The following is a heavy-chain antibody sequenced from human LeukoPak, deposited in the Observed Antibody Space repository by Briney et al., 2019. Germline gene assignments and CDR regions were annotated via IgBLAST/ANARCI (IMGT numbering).Heavy chain of an antibody. CDR2: IWYDGSNK. J-gene: IGHJ4*02. CDR3: AREGELCSSGWYAVGY. Sequence: PGRSLRLSCAASGFTFSSYGMHWVRQAPGKGLEWVAVIWYDGSNKYYADSVKGRFTISRDNSKNTLYLQMNSLRAEDTAVYYCAREGELCSSGWYAVGYWGQGTLVTVSS. D-gene: IGHD6-19*01. CDR1: GFTFSSYG. V-gene: IGHV3-33*01.